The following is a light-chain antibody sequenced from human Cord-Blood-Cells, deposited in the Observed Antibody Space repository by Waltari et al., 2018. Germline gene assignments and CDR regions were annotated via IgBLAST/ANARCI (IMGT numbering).Light chain of an antibody. V-gene: IGLV2-11*01. CDR1: SRDVGGYHY. J-gene: IGLJ3*02. CDR3: CSYAGSYTYWV. CDR2: DVS. Sequence: QSALTPPRPVSGSPGQSVTIPCNGTSRDVGGYHYVSWYQQHPGKAPKLMIYDVSKRPSGVPDRFSGSKSGNTASLTISGLQAEDEADYYCCSYAGSYTYWVFGGGTKLTVL.